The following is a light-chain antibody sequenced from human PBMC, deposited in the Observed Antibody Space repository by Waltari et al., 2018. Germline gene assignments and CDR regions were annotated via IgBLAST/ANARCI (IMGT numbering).Light chain of an antibody. V-gene: IGKV4-1*01. Sequence: DIVMTKYPDSLDVSLGERVTINCESSQRIESASNNKNYIAWNQQKPGQPPKLLIHWASTRQSGVPYRFSASGSGTYFTLTISSLQAEDVAVYYCQQYSTVPVTFGGGTKVEIK. CDR2: WAS. CDR1: QRIESASNNKNY. J-gene: IGKJ4*01. CDR3: QQYSTVPVT.